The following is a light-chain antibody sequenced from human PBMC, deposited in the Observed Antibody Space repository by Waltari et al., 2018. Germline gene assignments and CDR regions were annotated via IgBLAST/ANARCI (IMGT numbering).Light chain of an antibody. CDR2: GKD. V-gene: IGLV3-19*01. J-gene: IGLJ3*02. CDR1: SLRTSY. CDR3: SSRNGRANEVV. Sequence: SSESTQDPAVSVALGQTIRFTCQGDSLRTSYASWYQVKPGQAPVLVIYGKDRRPSGIPDRISGYSSGTTSSLTISGAQAEDEADYYCSSRNGRANEVVFAGGTKVTVL.